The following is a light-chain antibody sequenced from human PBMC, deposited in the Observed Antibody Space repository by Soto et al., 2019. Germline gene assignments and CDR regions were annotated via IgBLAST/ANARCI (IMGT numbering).Light chain of an antibody. CDR3: QQYERYPMT. V-gene: IGKV1-5*03. J-gene: IGKJ4*01. Sequence: DSQMTQYPSTLSASVGDRVTITCRASQSISSWLAWYQQKPGKAPKLLISKASTLQSGVPPRFSGSGYGTEFTLTISSRQPDDFATYYCQQYERYPMTFGGGTKVEIK. CDR1: QSISSW. CDR2: KAS.